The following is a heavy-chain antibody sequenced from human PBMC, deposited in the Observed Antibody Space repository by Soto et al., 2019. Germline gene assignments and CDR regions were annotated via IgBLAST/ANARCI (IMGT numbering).Heavy chain of an antibody. V-gene: IGHV1-3*01. CDR1: GYTFTSYA. CDR2: INAGNGNT. D-gene: IGHD4-17*01. Sequence: QVQLVQSGAEVKKPGASVKVSCKASGYTFTSYAMHWVRQAPGQRLEWMGWINAGNGNTKYSQKSQGRVTITXXTXAXTAYMELSSLRSEDTAVYYCARDLRIGKTTVVTPCYWGQGTLVTVSS. J-gene: IGHJ4*02. CDR3: ARDLRIGKTTVVTPCY.